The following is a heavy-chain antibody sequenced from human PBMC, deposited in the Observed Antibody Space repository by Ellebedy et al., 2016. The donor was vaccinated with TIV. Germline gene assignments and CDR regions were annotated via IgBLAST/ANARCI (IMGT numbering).Heavy chain of an antibody. J-gene: IGHJ4*02. CDR2: INTDGSST. Sequence: GESLKISCVASGFTLSGCWMHWVRQVPGKRLVWLARINTDGSSTSYADSVEGRFTISRDNAKKTQYLEMSGLRSDDTAVYYCARESVRYFDWDYWGQGTLVAV. D-gene: IGHD3-9*01. V-gene: IGHV3-74*01. CDR3: ARESVRYFDWDY. CDR1: GFTLSGCW.